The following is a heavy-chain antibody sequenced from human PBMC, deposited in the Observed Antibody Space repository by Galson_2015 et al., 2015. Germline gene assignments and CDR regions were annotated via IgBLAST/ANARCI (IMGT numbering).Heavy chain of an antibody. Sequence: ETLSLTCGVSGGSFSNYYWSWIRQPPGKGLEWLGHISTRGASNYNPPLKSRATLSLDTSKNQFSLKFSAVTAADTAVYFCAGFYGSGSHTWFDPWGQGTLVTVSS. D-gene: IGHD3-10*01. CDR1: GGSFSNYY. V-gene: IGHV4-4*08. J-gene: IGHJ5*02. CDR3: AGFYGSGSHTWFDP. CDR2: ISTRGAS.